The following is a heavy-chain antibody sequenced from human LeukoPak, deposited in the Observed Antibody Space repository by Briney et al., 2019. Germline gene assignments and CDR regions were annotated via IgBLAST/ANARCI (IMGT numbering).Heavy chain of an antibody. CDR1: GGSISSSSYY. Sequence: PSETLSLTCTVSGGSISSSSYYWGWIRQPPGKGLEWIGSIYYSGSTYYNPSLKSRVTISVDTSKNQFSLKLSSVTAADTAVYYCARVSGSYYTPYFQHWGQGTLVTVSS. J-gene: IGHJ1*01. V-gene: IGHV4-39*07. D-gene: IGHD1-26*01. CDR2: IYYSGST. CDR3: ARVSGSYYTPYFQH.